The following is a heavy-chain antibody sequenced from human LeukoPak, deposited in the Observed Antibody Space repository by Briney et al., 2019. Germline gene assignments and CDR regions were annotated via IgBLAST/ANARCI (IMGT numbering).Heavy chain of an antibody. CDR2: INHSGST. J-gene: IGHJ6*03. CDR3: ASTRVRGVKYYYYYMDV. V-gene: IGHV4-34*01. D-gene: IGHD3-10*01. Sequence: SETLSLTCAVYGGSFSGYYWSWIRQPPGKGPEWIGEINHSGSTNYNPSLKSRVTISVDTSKNQFSLKLSSVTAADTAVYYCASTRVRGVKYYYYYMDVWGKGTTVTISS. CDR1: GGSFSGYY.